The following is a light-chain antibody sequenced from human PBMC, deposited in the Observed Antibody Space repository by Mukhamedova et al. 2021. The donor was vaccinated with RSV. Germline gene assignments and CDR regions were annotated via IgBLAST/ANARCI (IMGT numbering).Light chain of an antibody. CDR2: GAS. V-gene: IGKV1-12*01. Sequence: WYQRRVHGKVPNLLIHGASTLQSGVPSRFSGSGSGTEFNFTISSLHPEDFATYYCQHAKAFPLTFGGGTKVEI. CDR3: QHAKAFPLT. J-gene: IGKJ4*01.